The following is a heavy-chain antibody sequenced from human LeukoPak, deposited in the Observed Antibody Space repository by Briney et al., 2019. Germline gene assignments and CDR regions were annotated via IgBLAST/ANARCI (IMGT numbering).Heavy chain of an antibody. D-gene: IGHD3-22*01. CDR3: ATLGEYYDSSGYYYN. CDR1: GGAFSGYF. CDR2: INHSGST. J-gene: IGHJ4*02. V-gene: IGHV4-34*01. Sequence: SETLSLTCAVYGGAFSGYFWTWIRQPPGKGLEWIGEINHSGSTNYNPSLKSRVTISVDTSKNQFSLKLTSVTAADTAVYYCATLGEYYDSSGYYYNWGQGTLVTVSS.